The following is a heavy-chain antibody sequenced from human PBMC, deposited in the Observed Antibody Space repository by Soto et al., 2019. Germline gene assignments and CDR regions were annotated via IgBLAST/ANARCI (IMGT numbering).Heavy chain of an antibody. Sequence: QITLKESGPTLVKPTQTLTLTCSFSGFSLSTPGVGVGWIRQPPGKALEWLAIIYWDDDKRYSPSLKSRLTITKDTSKNQVALTMTNMDPVDTGTYYCALDRYCFSSICIGGWFDPCGEGTLVTVSS. V-gene: IGHV2-5*02. CDR2: IYWDDDK. CDR3: ALDRYCFSSICIGGWFDP. CDR1: GFSLSTPGVG. J-gene: IGHJ5*02. D-gene: IGHD2-2*01.